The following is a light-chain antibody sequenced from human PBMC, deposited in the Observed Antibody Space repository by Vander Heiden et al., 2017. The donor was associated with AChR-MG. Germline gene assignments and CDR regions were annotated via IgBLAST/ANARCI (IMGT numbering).Light chain of an antibody. V-gene: IGLV2-14*03. Sequence: QSALTQPASVSGSPGQSITISCTGTSSDVGAYNYVSWYQQHPGKAPKLMMYDVSKRPSGVANRFSGSKSGNTASLTISGLQAEDEADYYCTSYTSSSLSFGGGTKLTVL. J-gene: IGLJ2*01. CDR2: DVS. CDR1: SSDVGAYNY. CDR3: TSYTSSSLS.